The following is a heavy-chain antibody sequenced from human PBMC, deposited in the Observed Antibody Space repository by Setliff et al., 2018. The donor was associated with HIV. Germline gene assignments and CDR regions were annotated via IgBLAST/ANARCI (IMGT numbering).Heavy chain of an antibody. V-gene: IGHV4-38-2*01. J-gene: IGHJ3*02. CDR3: ARLGAGDYYYDTSGSAFDI. D-gene: IGHD3-22*01. CDR2: LYHSGRT. Sequence: KASETLSLTCAVSGYSINSGYYWGWIRQPPGKGLEWIGSLYHSGRTYHNPSLKSRVTISVDTSKNQFSLKLTSVTAADTAVYYCARLGAGDYYYDTSGSAFDIWGQGTMVTVSS. CDR1: GYSINSGYY.